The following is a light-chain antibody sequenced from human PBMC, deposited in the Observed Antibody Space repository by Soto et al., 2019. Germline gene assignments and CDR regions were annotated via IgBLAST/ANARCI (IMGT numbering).Light chain of an antibody. CDR1: QSVNRN. V-gene: IGKV3-15*01. J-gene: IGKJ4*01. CDR3: QQYNNGPPAT. CDR2: GAS. Sequence: EIVLTQSPATVSVSPGEGATLSCRASQSVNRNLVWYQQRPGQAPRLLMYGASVRDSGIPARFRGSGSGTEFSLTISSLQAEDFAVYYCQQYNNGPPATFGGGTKVEIK.